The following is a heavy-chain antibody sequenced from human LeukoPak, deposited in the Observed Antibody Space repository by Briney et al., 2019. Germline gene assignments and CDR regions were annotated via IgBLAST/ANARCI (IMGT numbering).Heavy chain of an antibody. Sequence: ASVKVSCKASGGTFSSYAISWVRQAPGKGLEWMGGFDPEDGETIYAQKFQGRVTMTEDTSTDTAYMELSSLRSEDTAVYYCAITYLDAFDIWGQGTMVTVSS. D-gene: IGHD3-10*01. V-gene: IGHV1-24*01. CDR3: AITYLDAFDI. CDR1: GGTFSSYA. J-gene: IGHJ3*02. CDR2: FDPEDGET.